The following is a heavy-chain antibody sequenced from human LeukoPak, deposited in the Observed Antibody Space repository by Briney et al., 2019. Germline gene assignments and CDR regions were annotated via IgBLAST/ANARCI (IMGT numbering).Heavy chain of an antibody. CDR3: ARDLHYNWFDP. Sequence: GGSLRLSCAASGSTFSSYWMSWVRQAPGKGLEWVANIKQDGSEKYYVDSVKGRFTISRDNAKNSLYLQMNSPRAEDTAVYYCARDLHYNWFDPWGQGTLVTVSS. J-gene: IGHJ5*02. V-gene: IGHV3-7*01. CDR1: GSTFSSYW. CDR2: IKQDGSEK.